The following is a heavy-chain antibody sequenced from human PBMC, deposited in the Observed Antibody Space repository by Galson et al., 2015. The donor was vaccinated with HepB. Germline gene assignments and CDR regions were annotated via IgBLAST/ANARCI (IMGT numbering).Heavy chain of an antibody. Sequence: SLRLSCAASGFIFSNYAMAWVRQAPGEGLEWVSAISGSDRSTYYADSVEGRFTISRDNSRNTLYLRMNSLRADDTALYFCAKVLIPAYMIRGNPPNSYDYWGQGVLVTVSS. J-gene: IGHJ4*02. CDR3: AKVLIPAYMIRGNPPNSYDY. CDR1: GFIFSNYA. D-gene: IGHD3-10*01. V-gene: IGHV3-23*01. CDR2: ISGSDRST.